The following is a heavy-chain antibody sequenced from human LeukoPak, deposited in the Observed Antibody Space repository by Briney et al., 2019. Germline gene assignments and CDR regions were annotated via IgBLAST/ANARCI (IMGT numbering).Heavy chain of an antibody. D-gene: IGHD6-19*01. V-gene: IGHV3-23*01. CDR2: ISGSGGST. CDR3: AKDSGWYSRYFDL. CDR1: GFTFSSYS. J-gene: IGHJ2*01. Sequence: GGSLRLSCAASGFTFSSYSMNWVRQAPGKGLEWVSVISGSGGSTYYADSVKGRFTISRDNSKNTLYLQMNSLRAEDTAVYYCAKDSGWYSRYFDLWGRGTLVTVSS.